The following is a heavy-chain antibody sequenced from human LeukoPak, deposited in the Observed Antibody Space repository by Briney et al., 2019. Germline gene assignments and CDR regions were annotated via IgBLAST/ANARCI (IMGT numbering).Heavy chain of an antibody. CDR1: GFPFSVYA. CDR2: IGGSGDST. V-gene: IGHV3-23*01. CDR3: ARDLSYSGIDY. D-gene: IGHD1-26*01. Sequence: GGSLRLSCAASGFPFSVYAMNWVRQAPGKGLEWVSGIGGSGDSTYYADSVQGRFTISRDNAKNTLYLQMNSLRAEDTAVYYCARDLSYSGIDYWGQGTLVTVSS. J-gene: IGHJ4*02.